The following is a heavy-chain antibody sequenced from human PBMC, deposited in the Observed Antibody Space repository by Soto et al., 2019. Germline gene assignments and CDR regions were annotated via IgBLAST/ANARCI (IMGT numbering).Heavy chain of an antibody. CDR3: AKDRSSSSSGRIDY. D-gene: IGHD6-6*01. CDR2: ISYDGSNK. J-gene: IGHJ4*02. Sequence: QVQLVESGGGVVQPGRSLRLSCAASGFTFSSYGMHWVRQAPGKGLEWVAVISYDGSNKYYADSVKGRFTISRDNSKNTLYLQMNSLRAEDTAVYYCAKDRSSSSSGRIDYWGLGTLVTVSS. CDR1: GFTFSSYG. V-gene: IGHV3-30*18.